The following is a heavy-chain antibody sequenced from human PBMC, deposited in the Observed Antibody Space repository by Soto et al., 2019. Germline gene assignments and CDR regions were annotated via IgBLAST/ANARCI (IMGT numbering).Heavy chain of an antibody. CDR2: IYPGDSYA. Sequence: VKIWVECCGCTFCRFWMGWVRQTPWKGLEWMGIIYPGDSYARYSPSFEGQFTFSVDKSINTAYLQWNSLKASDTAMYYCARQGGEYNTMSDYWGQGTLVTVSS. D-gene: IGHD3-10*01. J-gene: IGHJ4*02. CDR3: ARQGGEYNTMSDY. CDR1: GCTFCRFW. V-gene: IGHV5-51*01.